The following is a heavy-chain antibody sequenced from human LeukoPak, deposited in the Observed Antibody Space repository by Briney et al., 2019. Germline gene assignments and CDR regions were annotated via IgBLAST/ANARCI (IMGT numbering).Heavy chain of an antibody. Sequence: GESLKISCEASGYTFSNYWIGWVRQMPGKGLEWMGIIYPDDPDTKYSPSFQGQVTISVDKSISTAYLQWSSLKASDTAMYYCARSRDSSGYYYPIWGQGTLVTVSS. CDR1: GYTFSNYW. V-gene: IGHV5-51*01. D-gene: IGHD3-22*01. CDR3: ARSRDSSGYYYPI. J-gene: IGHJ4*02. CDR2: IYPDDPDT.